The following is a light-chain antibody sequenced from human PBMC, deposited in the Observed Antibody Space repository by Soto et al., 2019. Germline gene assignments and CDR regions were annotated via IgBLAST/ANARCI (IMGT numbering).Light chain of an antibody. Sequence: DIQMTQSPSILSASVGDRVTITCRASQSIRSWLAWYQQKPGKAPKLLIYDASILESGVPSRFSGSGSGTEFTLTISSLQPDDFATYYCQQYNSYSTFGQGTKVDIK. CDR1: QSIRSW. V-gene: IGKV1-5*01. CDR2: DAS. J-gene: IGKJ1*01. CDR3: QQYNSYST.